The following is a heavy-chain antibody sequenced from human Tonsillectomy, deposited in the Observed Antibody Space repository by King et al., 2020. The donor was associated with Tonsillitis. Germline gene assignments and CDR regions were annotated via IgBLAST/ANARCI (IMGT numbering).Heavy chain of an antibody. J-gene: IGHJ4*02. CDR3: NTDRPYSGGSNGLF. Sequence: VQLVESGGGLVKPGGSLRLSWAASGFTFRNLWMTWVRQAPWKGLEWVCRIKRMTNVGTTVYAAPVKGRVTISRDVSKNTLYLQINSLKSEDTAVYYCNTDRPYSGGSNGLFWGVGALVTVSS. V-gene: IGHV3-15*01. CDR2: IKRMTNVGTT. D-gene: IGHD2-15*01. CDR1: GFTFRNLW.